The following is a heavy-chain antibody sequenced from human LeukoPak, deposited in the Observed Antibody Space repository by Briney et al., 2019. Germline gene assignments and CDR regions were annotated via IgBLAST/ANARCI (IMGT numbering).Heavy chain of an antibody. J-gene: IGHJ6*03. V-gene: IGHV1-69*05. CDR1: GGTFSSYA. Sequence: ASVKVSCKASGGTFSSYAISWVRQAPGQGLEWMGGIIPIFGTANYAQKLQGRVTITTDESTSTVYMELSSLRSEDTAVYYCARDGGNYDFWSGYVAPYYYYYMDVWGKGTTVTVSS. CDR2: IIPIFGTA. D-gene: IGHD3-3*01. CDR3: ARDGGNYDFWSGYVAPYYYYYMDV.